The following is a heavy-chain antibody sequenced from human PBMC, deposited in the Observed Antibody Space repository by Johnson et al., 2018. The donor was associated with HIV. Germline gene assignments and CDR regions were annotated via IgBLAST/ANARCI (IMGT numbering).Heavy chain of an antibody. Sequence: VQLVESGGGEVRPGGSLRLACAASGFTFDDYGMSWVRQAPGKGLEWVSGINWNGGSTGFADTVKGRFTIYRDNAENSLYLQMNSLRAEDTALYYCARVGHGHAFDIWGQGTMVTVSS. CDR1: GFTFDDYG. CDR2: INWNGGST. J-gene: IGHJ3*02. V-gene: IGHV3-20*04. CDR3: ARVGHGHAFDI.